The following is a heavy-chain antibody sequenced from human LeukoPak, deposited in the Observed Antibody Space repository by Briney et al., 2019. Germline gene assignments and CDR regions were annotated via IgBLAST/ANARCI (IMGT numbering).Heavy chain of an antibody. CDR3: ARGVSGEP. J-gene: IGHJ5*02. D-gene: IGHD1-14*01. V-gene: IGHV3-7*01. Sequence: GGSLRLSCAASGFTFSTSWMSWVRQAPGKGLEWVANIRKDRSDIHYVDSVKGRFTISRDNAKNSLYLQMNSLRAEDTAVYYCARGVSGEPWGQGTLVTVSS. CDR2: IRKDRSDI. CDR1: GFTFSTSW.